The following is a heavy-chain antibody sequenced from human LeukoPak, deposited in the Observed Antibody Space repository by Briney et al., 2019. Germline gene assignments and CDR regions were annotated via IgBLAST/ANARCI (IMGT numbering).Heavy chain of an antibody. Sequence: ASVKVSCKVSGYTLTELSMHWVRQAPGKGLEWMGGFDPEDGETIYAQKFQGRVTMTEDTSTDTAYMELSSLRSEDTAVYYCASRATMVRGVIINAFDIWGQGTMVTASS. J-gene: IGHJ3*02. D-gene: IGHD3-10*01. CDR3: ASRATMVRGVIINAFDI. CDR1: GYTLTELS. V-gene: IGHV1-24*01. CDR2: FDPEDGET.